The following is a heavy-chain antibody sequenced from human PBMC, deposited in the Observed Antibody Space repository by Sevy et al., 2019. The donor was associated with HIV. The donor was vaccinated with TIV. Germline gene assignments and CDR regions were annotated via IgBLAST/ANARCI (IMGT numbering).Heavy chain of an antibody. CDR3: TTDTTVVVPAAPSEYYGMDV. J-gene: IGHJ6*02. D-gene: IGHD2-2*01. CDR2: IKSKTDGGTT. V-gene: IGHV3-15*01. CDR1: GFTFSNAW. Sequence: GGSLRLSCAASGFTFSNAWMSWVRQAPGKGLEWVGRIKSKTDGGTTDYAAPVKGRFTISRDDSKNTLYLKMNSLKTDDTAVYYCTTDTTVVVPAAPSEYYGMDVWGQGTTVTVSS.